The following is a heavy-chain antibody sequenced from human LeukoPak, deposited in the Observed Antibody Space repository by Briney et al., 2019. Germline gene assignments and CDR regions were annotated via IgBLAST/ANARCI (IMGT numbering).Heavy chain of an antibody. CDR3: AREQGSSGWCDCDY. D-gene: IGHD6-19*01. CDR1: GYTFTGYY. Sequence: GASVKVSCKASGYTFTGYYIHWVRQAPGQGLEWMGWINPNSGATNYAQKFQGRVTMIRDTSISTAYMELSRLRYDDTAVYYCAREQGSSGWCDCDYCVQGTLVTVYS. J-gene: IGHJ4*02. CDR2: INPNSGAT. V-gene: IGHV1-2*02.